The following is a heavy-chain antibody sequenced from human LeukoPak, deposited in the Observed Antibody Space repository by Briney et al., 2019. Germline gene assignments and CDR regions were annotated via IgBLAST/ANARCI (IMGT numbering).Heavy chain of an antibody. CDR1: GYTFTSYD. CDR2: MSLDSGNT. CDR3: ARGRDSGTYLQVENSQPFY. V-gene: IGHV1-8*01. Sequence: GSVKVSCKASGYTFTSYDINWVRPATGQGVEWMGWMSLDSGNTGFAQTFQGRVTMTKNTSLSTAYMELSSLRSEDTAVYYCARGRDSGTYLQVENSQPFYWGQGVLVTVSS. D-gene: IGHD3-10*01. J-gene: IGHJ4*02.